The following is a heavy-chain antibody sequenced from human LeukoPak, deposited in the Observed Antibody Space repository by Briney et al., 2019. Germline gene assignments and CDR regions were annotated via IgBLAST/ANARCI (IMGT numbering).Heavy chain of an antibody. CDR3: ARDLAYGDPPSGFDP. V-gene: IGHV1-2*02. CDR2: INPNGGGT. D-gene: IGHD4-17*01. J-gene: IGHJ5*02. CDR1: GYNFIDYY. Sequence: GASVKVSCKTSGYNFIDYYVYWVRQAPGQRLEWMGWINPNGGGTNYAQKFQGRVTMTRDTSITTAYIELSSLRSDDTAVYFCARDLAYGDPPSGFDPWGQGTLVTVSS.